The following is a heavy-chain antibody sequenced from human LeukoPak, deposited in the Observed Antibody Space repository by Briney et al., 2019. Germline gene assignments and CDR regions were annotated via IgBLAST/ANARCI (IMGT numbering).Heavy chain of an antibody. CDR2: IYYSGST. D-gene: IGHD3-9*01. J-gene: IGHJ5*02. CDR3: ARQEILTGYYPPQYNWFDR. V-gene: IGHV4-39*01. Sequence: SETLSLTCTVSGGSISSSSYYWGWIRQPPGKGLEWIGSIYYSGSTYYNPSLKSRVTISVDTSKNQFSLKLSSVTAADTAVYYCARQEILTGYYPPQYNWFDRWGQGTLVIVSS. CDR1: GGSISSSSYY.